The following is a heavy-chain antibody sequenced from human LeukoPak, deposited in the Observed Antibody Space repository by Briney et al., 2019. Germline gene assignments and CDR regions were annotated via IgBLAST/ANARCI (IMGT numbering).Heavy chain of an antibody. CDR2: IYYSGST. CDR3: ARDLGAAAGT. V-gene: IGHV4-39*07. D-gene: IGHD6-13*01. Sequence: SETLSLTCTVSGGSISSSSYYWGWIRQPPGKGLEWIGSIYYSGSTYYNPSLKSRVTISVDTSKNQFSLKLSSVTAADTAVYFCARDLGAAAGTWGQGTLVTVSS. CDR1: GGSISSSSYY. J-gene: IGHJ4*02.